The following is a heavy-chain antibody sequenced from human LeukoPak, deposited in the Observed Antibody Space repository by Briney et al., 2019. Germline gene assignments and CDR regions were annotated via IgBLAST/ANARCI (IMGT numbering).Heavy chain of an antibody. CDR3: SRDNGGWFDS. Sequence: PGGSLRLSCVASEFIFSDYWMSWVRQAPGKGLEWVANIKQGGREEKYVGSVKGRIAISRDAAKSTLYLQMDSLSGDDTAVYYCSRDNGGWFDSWGRGTLVTVSS. V-gene: IGHV3-7*03. J-gene: IGHJ5*01. D-gene: IGHD3-10*01. CDR1: EFIFSDYW. CDR2: IKQGGREE.